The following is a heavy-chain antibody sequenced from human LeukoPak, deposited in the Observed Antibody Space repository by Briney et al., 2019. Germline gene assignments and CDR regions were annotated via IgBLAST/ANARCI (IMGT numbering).Heavy chain of an antibody. D-gene: IGHD3-10*01. CDR3: AKGAGRSGSYRSDAFDI. V-gene: IGHV3-23*01. J-gene: IGHJ3*02. CDR2: ISGSGGST. Sequence: GGSLRLSCAASGFTFSSYAMSWVRQAPGKGLEWVSAISGSGGSTYYADSVKGRFTISRDNSKNTLYLQMSSLGADDTAVYYCAKGAGRSGSYRSDAFDIWGQGTVVTVSP. CDR1: GFTFSSYA.